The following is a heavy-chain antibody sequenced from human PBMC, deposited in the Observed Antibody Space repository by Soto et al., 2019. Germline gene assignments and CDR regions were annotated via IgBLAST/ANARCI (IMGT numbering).Heavy chain of an antibody. V-gene: IGHV1-18*04. CDR2: ISAYNGNT. J-gene: IGHJ5*02. CDR1: GYTFTSYG. Sequence: QVQLVQSGAEVKKPWASVKVSCKASGYTFTSYGISWVRQAPGQGLEWMGWISAYNGNTNYAQKLQGRVTMTTDTSTSTAYMELRSLRSDDTAVYYCAREIAYYYDSSGYSGRFDPWGQRTLVTVSS. CDR3: AREIAYYYDSSGYSGRFDP. D-gene: IGHD3-22*01.